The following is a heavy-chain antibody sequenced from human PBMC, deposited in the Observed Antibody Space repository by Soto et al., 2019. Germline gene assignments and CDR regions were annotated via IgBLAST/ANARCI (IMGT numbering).Heavy chain of an antibody. CDR1: GFVLSSYS. D-gene: IGHD5-18*01. CDR3: ARSYSYGFGY. Sequence: EVQLVESGGGLVQPGGSLRLSCAASGFVLSSYSMSWVRQAPGKGLEWVSYIGTGTRTRYYADSVKGRFTISRDNGKNSMFVQMHSLRAEDTALYYCARSYSYGFGYWGQGTLVNVS. V-gene: IGHV3-48*01. CDR2: IGTGTRTR. J-gene: IGHJ4*02.